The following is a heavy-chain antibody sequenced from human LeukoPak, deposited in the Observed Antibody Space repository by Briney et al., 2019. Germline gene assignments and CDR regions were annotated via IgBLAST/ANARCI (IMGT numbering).Heavy chain of an antibody. Sequence: GGSLRLSCAASGFTFSRFFMHWVRQAPGKGLESVSAVSSNGCSTYYANSVKGRFTISRDNSKNTVYLQMGSLRPEDMAVYYCARRGNALNALDYWGQGTLVTVSS. V-gene: IGHV3-64*01. CDR1: GFTFSRFF. CDR3: ARRGNALNALDY. D-gene: IGHD1-1*01. CDR2: VSSNGCST. J-gene: IGHJ4*02.